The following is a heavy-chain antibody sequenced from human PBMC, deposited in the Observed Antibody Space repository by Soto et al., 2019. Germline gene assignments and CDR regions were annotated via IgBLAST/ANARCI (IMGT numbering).Heavy chain of an antibody. CDR3: ASQYYDSSGYWGFDY. Sequence: QVQLVQSGAEVKKPGASVKVSCKASGYTFTSYGISWVRQAPGQGLEWMGWISAYNGNTNYAQKLQGRVTMTTDTSTSTAYVELRSLRSDDTAVYYCASQYYDSSGYWGFDYWGQGTLVTVSS. CDR1: GYTFTSYG. D-gene: IGHD3-22*01. CDR2: ISAYNGNT. V-gene: IGHV1-18*01. J-gene: IGHJ4*02.